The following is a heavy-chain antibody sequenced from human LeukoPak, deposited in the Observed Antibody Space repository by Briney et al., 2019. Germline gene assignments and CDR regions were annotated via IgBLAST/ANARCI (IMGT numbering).Heavy chain of an antibody. Sequence: SETLSLTCSVSGGSISGDGYHWGWIRRPPGKGLEWIGSIHYSGSTCYKTSLKSRVTIDVDTSKNQFSLKLSSVAAADTAVYYCARTSHSGYMVRGVLYYGMDVWGQGTTVTVSS. J-gene: IGHJ6*02. CDR3: ARTSHSGYMVRGVLYYGMDV. V-gene: IGHV4-39*01. CDR1: GGSISGDGYH. D-gene: IGHD3-10*01. CDR2: IHYSGST.